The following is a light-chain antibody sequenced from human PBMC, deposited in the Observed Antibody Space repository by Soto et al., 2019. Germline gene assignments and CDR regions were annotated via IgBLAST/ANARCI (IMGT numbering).Light chain of an antibody. CDR2: NNN. CDR1: SSNIGSNT. Sequence: QSVLTQPPSASGTPGQRVTISCSGSSSNIGSNTVNWYQQLPGTAPKLLIYNNNQRPSGVPDRFSGSESGTSASLAISGLQSDDEADYYCAAWDDSLNGPVFGGGTKLTVL. CDR3: AAWDDSLNGPV. J-gene: IGLJ7*01. V-gene: IGLV1-44*01.